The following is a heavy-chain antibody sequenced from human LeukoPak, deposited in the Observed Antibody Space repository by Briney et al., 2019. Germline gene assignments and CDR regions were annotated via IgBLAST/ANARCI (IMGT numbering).Heavy chain of an antibody. CDR1: GGSISSGCNY. CDR3: ASHSCIAVARSHFDF. J-gene: IGHJ4*02. D-gene: IGHD6-19*01. CDR2: IYHSGST. V-gene: IGHV4-30-2*01. Sequence: SQTLSLTCTVAGGSISSGCNYWGRIRQPPGKGLEWFAHIYHSGSTYYNPSLKRRVTISVDRSKNQFPLKLNSMTAADPAVYYCASHSCIAVARSHFDFWGQGTLVTVPS.